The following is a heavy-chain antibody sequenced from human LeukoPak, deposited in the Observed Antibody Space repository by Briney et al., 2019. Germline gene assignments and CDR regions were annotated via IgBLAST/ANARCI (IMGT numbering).Heavy chain of an antibody. V-gene: IGHV3-74*01. CDR1: GYTFSSYW. Sequence: PGGSLRLSCAASGYTFSSYWMHWVRQTPGKGLVWVSRINSDGSDTRYADSVKGRFTISRDNAKNTLYLQMSSLRAEDTAVYYCARSLGWYDYWGQGTLVTVSS. J-gene: IGHJ4*02. D-gene: IGHD6-19*01. CDR2: INSDGSDT. CDR3: ARSLGWYDY.